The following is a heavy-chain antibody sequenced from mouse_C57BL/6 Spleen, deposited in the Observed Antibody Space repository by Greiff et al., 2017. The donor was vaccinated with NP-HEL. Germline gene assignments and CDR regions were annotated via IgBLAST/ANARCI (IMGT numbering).Heavy chain of an antibody. Sequence: VQLQQSGAELVKPGASVKISCKASGYAFSSYWMNWVKQRPGKGLAWIGQIYPGDGDTNYNGKFTGQATLTADKSSRPAYMQLSSLTSEDSAVYFCARYYGRSFDYWGQGTTLTVSS. V-gene: IGHV1-80*01. J-gene: IGHJ2*01. CDR2: IYPGDGDT. D-gene: IGHD1-1*01. CDR3: ARYYGRSFDY. CDR1: GYAFSSYW.